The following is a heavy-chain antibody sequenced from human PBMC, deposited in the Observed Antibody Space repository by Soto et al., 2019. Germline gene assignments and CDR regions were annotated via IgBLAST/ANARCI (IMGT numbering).Heavy chain of an antibody. CDR2: ISGSGGRT. D-gene: IGHD5-12*01. CDR3: AKDPTDSGYDLIDY. J-gene: IGHJ4*02. Sequence: PGGSLRLSCAASGFTFNMYAMNWVRQAPGKGLEWVSAISGSGGRTYYADSVKGRFTISRDNSKNTLYLQMNSLRAEDTAVYYCAKDPTDSGYDLIDYWGQGTLVTVSS. CDR1: GFTFNMYA. V-gene: IGHV3-23*01.